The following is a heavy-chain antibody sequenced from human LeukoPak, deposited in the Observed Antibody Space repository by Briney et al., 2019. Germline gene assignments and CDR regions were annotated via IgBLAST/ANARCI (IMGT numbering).Heavy chain of an antibody. V-gene: IGHV1-69*13. J-gene: IGHJ5*02. CDR1: RGTFSSYA. CDR2: IIPIFGTA. D-gene: IGHD6-13*01. Sequence: ASVKVSCKASRGTFSSYAISWVRQASGQGLEWMGGIIPIFGTANYAQKFQGRVTITADESTSTAYMELSSLRSEDTAVYYCAIDLQYSSSWYDPNVPKNWFDPWGQGTLVTVSS. CDR3: AIDLQYSSSWYDPNVPKNWFDP.